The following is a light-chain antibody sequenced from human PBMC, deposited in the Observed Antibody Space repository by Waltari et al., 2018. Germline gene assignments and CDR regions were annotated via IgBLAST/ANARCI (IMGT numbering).Light chain of an antibody. CDR3: QMYVRLPVT. Sequence: IVMTQSTGTLSLSPRERATLSCRASEGVSKYLAWYQQRPGQAPRLLIYAASNRATGIPDRVSGSGSGTDFSLTISRLEPEDFAVYYCQMYVRLPVTFGQGTKVEIK. CDR1: EGVSKY. V-gene: IGKV3-20*01. J-gene: IGKJ1*01. CDR2: AAS.